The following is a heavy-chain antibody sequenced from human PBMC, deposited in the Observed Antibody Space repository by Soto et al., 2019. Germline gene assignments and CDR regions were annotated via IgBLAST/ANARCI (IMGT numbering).Heavy chain of an antibody. CDR3: ARDFSRGGSGYYPFDS. CDR2: ISYDANNK. D-gene: IGHD3-22*01. Sequence: QTGGSLRLSCVASGITFSSYGMHWVRQAPGKGLEWVAVISYDANNKYYADSVKGRFTISRDNSKNTLYLQMNSLRDEDTAVYYCARDFSRGGSGYYPFDSWGQGTLVTVSS. CDR1: GITFSSYG. V-gene: IGHV3-30*03. J-gene: IGHJ4*02.